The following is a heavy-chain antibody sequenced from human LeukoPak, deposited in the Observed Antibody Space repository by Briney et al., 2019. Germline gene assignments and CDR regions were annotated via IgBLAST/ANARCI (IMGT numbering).Heavy chain of an antibody. Sequence: GGSLRLSCAASGFTFSSYAMSWVRQAPGKGLEWVSYISSSSSTIYYADSVKGRFTISRDNAKNSLYLQMNSLRDEDTAVYYCARDSVVRGVFGMDVWGQGTTVTVSS. D-gene: IGHD3-10*01. V-gene: IGHV3-48*02. CDR1: GFTFSSYA. J-gene: IGHJ6*02. CDR2: ISSSSSTI. CDR3: ARDSVVRGVFGMDV.